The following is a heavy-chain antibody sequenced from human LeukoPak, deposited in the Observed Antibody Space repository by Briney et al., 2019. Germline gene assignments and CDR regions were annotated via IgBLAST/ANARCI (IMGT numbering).Heavy chain of an antibody. D-gene: IGHD6-6*01. CDR1: GYTFTGYY. Sequence: ASVKLSCKASGYTFTGYYMHWVRQAPGQALEWMGWINPNSGGTNYAQKFQGRVTMTRDTSISTAYMELSRLRSDDTAVYYCARRLDSSSYYYYMDVWGKGATVTVSS. J-gene: IGHJ6*03. V-gene: IGHV1-2*02. CDR2: INPNSGGT. CDR3: ARRLDSSSYYYYMDV.